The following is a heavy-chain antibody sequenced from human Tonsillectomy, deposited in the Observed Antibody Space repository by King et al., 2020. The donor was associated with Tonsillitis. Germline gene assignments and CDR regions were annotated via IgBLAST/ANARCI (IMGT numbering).Heavy chain of an antibody. CDR3: ARVPNMVRGTNSGAFDI. V-gene: IGHV1-69*01. CDR2: IIPIFGTA. CDR1: GGTFSSYA. J-gene: IGHJ3*02. D-gene: IGHD3-10*01. Sequence: VQLVESGAEVKKPGSSVKVSCKASGGTFSSYAISWVRQAPGQGLEWMGGIIPIFGTANYAQKFQGRVTITADESTSTAYMELSSLRSEDTAVYYCARVPNMVRGTNSGAFDIWGQGTMVTVSS.